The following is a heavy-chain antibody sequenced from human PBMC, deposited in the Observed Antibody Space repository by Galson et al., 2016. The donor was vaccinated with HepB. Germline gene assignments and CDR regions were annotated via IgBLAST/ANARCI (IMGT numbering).Heavy chain of an antibody. CDR3: AKDLHIAAFDD. CDR1: GFTFRNYW. V-gene: IGHV3-7*01. J-gene: IGHJ4*02. D-gene: IGHD6-13*01. Sequence: SLRLSCAASGFTFRNYWMTWVRQTPGRGLEWVANIKQDGSEKYYVDSVKGRFSISRDNAKDTVYLQMNSLRADDTAIYYCAKDLHIAAFDDWGRGTLVTVSP. CDR2: IKQDGSEK.